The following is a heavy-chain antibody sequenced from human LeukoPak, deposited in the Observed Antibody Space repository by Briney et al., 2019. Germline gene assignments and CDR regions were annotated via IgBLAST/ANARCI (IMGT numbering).Heavy chain of an antibody. J-gene: IGHJ4*02. D-gene: IGHD3-10*01. CDR2: MNPNSGNT. V-gene: IGHV1-8*01. CDR1: GHTFTRYE. CDR3: ARGRRYYGWGSPSAY. Sequence: ASVKVSCKASGHTFTRYEINWVPQTTGQGLEWMASMNPNSGNTGYAQKFQGRVTMTRNTSISTAYMELSRLRSEDTAVYYCARGRRYYGWGSPSAYWGQGTLVSVSS.